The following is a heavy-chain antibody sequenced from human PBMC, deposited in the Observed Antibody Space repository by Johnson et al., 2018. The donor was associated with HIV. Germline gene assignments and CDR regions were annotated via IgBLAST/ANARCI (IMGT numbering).Heavy chain of an antibody. J-gene: IGHJ3*02. CDR3: AKDSKWLRSEGVGAFDI. D-gene: IGHD5-12*01. Sequence: VQLVESGGGLVQPGRSLRLSCTTSGFIFGDYVMSWFRQAPGMGLEWVAFISHDGNKKYYADFLKGRFTISRENSKNTLYLQMKSLRAEDTALYYCAKDSKWLRSEGVGAFDIWGQGTMVTVSS. CDR2: ISHDGNKK. CDR1: GFIFGDYV. V-gene: IGHV3-30*18.